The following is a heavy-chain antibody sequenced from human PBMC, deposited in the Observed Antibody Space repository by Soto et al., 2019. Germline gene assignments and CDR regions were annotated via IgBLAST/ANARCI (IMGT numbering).Heavy chain of an antibody. Sequence: ASVKVSCKASGYTFTYYGMHWVRQAPGQRLEWMGWINAGNGHTKYSQKFQDRVTITRDTSASTAYMELSSLRSEDTAVYYCARGRYDGSGYYIFDYWGQGTLVTAPQ. J-gene: IGHJ4*02. D-gene: IGHD3-22*01. CDR2: INAGNGHT. CDR1: GYTFTYYG. V-gene: IGHV1-3*01. CDR3: ARGRYDGSGYYIFDY.